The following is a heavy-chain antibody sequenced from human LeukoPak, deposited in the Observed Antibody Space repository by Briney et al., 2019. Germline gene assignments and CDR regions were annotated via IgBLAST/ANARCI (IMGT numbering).Heavy chain of an antibody. CDR2: ISSSGST. CDR1: GVSISSYF. CDR3: ARGPYSYDSSGAFDI. V-gene: IGHV4-4*07. Sequence: SETLSLTCTVSGVSISSYFWSWIRQPAGKGLEWIGRISSSGSTNYNPSLKSRVTISVDTSKNQFSLKLSSVTAADTAVYFCARGPYSYDSSGAFDIWGQGTMVTVSS. D-gene: IGHD3-22*01. J-gene: IGHJ3*02.